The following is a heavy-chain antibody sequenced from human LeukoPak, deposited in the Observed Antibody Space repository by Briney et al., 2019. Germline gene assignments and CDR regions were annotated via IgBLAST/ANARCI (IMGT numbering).Heavy chain of an antibody. CDR3: ARGTLERWLQLDFDY. CDR2: ISSSSSYI. D-gene: IGHD5-24*01. V-gene: IGHV3-21*01. Sequence: PGGSLRLSCAASGFTFSSYSMNWVRQAPGKGLEWVSSISSSSSYIYYADSVKGRFTISRDNAKNSLYLQMNSLRAEDTAVYYCARGTLERWLQLDFDYWGQGTLVTVSS. J-gene: IGHJ4*02. CDR1: GFTFSSYS.